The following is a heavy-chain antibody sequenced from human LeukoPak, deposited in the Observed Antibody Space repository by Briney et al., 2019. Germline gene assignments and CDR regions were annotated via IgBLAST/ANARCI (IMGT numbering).Heavy chain of an antibody. CDR3: ARFSWGCSTASCYLTN. V-gene: IGHV4-59*11. J-gene: IGHJ4*02. CDR1: GGSLSGHY. CDR2: IYHTGTT. Sequence: SETLSLTCTVGGGSLSGHYWGWIRQPPGKGLELVGHIYHTGTTLYNPSLNSRVTITLGTSRNQFSLRLTSVIAADTAVYYCARFSWGCSTASCYLTNWGQGALVTVSS. D-gene: IGHD2-2*01.